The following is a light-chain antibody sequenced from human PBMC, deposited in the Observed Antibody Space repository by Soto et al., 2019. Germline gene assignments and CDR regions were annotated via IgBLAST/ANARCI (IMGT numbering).Light chain of an antibody. CDR3: QQYNSYDVWT. V-gene: IGKV1-5*01. J-gene: IGKJ1*01. CDR1: QSISRW. CDR2: GAS. Sequence: DIQMTQSPSTLSASVGDRVTITCRASQSISRWLAWYQQKPGKAPKLLIYGASSLESGVPSRCSGGGSGTEFTIPISILQPDDFATYYYQQYNSYDVWTFGQGTKVDIK.